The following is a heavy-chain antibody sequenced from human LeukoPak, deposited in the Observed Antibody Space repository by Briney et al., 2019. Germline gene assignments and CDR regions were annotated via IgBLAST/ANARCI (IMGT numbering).Heavy chain of an antibody. CDR1: GYAFISFG. Sequence: ASVKVSCKTSGYAFISFGITWIRQAPGQGLEWMGWISAYNGNTQYGQKLQGRVTMTRDTSTSTAYMEPRSLTSDDTAVYYCARDRTSTVVNPSDSFDIWGQGTVVTVSS. CDR3: ARDRTSTVVNPSDSFDI. J-gene: IGHJ3*02. CDR2: ISAYNGNT. D-gene: IGHD4-23*01. V-gene: IGHV1-18*01.